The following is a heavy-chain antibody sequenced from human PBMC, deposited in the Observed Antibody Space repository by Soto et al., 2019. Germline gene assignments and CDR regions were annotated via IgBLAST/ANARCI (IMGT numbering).Heavy chain of an antibody. V-gene: IGHV4-31*03. CDR1: GGSISSGGYY. Sequence: TSETLSLTCTVSGGSISSGGYYWSWIRQHPGKGLEWIGYIYYSGSTYYNPSLKSRVTISVDTSKNQFSLKLSSVTAADTAVYYCARDVGGVSDYWGQGTLVTVSS. D-gene: IGHD3-10*01. CDR3: ARDVGGVSDY. J-gene: IGHJ4*02. CDR2: IYYSGST.